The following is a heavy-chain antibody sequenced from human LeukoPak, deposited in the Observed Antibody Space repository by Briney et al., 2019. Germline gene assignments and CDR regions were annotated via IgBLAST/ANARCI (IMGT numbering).Heavy chain of an antibody. J-gene: IGHJ4*02. CDR3: ARGYYDSSGYYGLDY. D-gene: IGHD3-22*01. CDR2: IYYSGST. CDR1: GGSISSGDYY. V-gene: IGHV4-31*03. Sequence: SETLSLTCTVSGGSISSGDYYWSWIRQHPGKGLEWIGYIYYSGSTHYNPSLKSRVTISVDTSKNQFSLKLSSVTAADTAVYYCARGYYDSSGYYGLDYWGQGTLVTVSS.